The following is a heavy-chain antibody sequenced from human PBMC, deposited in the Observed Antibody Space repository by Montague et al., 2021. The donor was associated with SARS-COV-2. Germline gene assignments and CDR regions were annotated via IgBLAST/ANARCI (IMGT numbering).Heavy chain of an antibody. CDR2: VYYGGST. CDR1: GASISGNY. V-gene: IGHV4-34*01. Sequence: SETLSLTCTVSGASISGNYWTWLRQPPGKGLEWMGEVYYGGSTNYNPSYKSRVTISVDTSKNQFSLSLRSLTAADTATYYCARSHYGDYFDFWGHGTQVTVSS. J-gene: IGHJ4*01. CDR3: ARSHYGDYFDF. D-gene: IGHD4-17*01.